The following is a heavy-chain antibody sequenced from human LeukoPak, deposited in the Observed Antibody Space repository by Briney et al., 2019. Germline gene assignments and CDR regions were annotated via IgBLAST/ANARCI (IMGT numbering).Heavy chain of an antibody. J-gene: IGHJ6*03. D-gene: IGHD6-19*01. Sequence: SETLSLTCTVSGGSISSYYWSWIRQPPGKGLEWIGYIYYSGSTNCNPSLKSRVTISVDTSKNQFSLKLSPVTAADTAVYYCARDLAVAGDYYYYYDMDVWGKGTTVTVSS. CDR3: ARDLAVAGDYYYYYDMDV. V-gene: IGHV4-59*01. CDR1: GGSISSYY. CDR2: IYYSGST.